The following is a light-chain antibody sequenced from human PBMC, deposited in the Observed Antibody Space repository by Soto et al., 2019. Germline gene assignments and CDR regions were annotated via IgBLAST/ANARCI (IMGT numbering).Light chain of an antibody. CDR1: QKINNY. J-gene: IGKJ1*01. CDR2: AAS. Sequence: DIQMTQSPSSLSASVGGRVTITCRASQKINNYLNWYQQRPGKPPKLLVYAASGLESGVPSRFSGSGYGTDFTLTISSLQPEDFTTYYCQQTYSTPRSFGQGTKVEFK. CDR3: QQTYSTPRS. V-gene: IGKV1-39*01.